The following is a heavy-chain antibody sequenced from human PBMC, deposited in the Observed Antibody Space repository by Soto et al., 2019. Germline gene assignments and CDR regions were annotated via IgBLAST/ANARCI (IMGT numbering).Heavy chain of an antibody. V-gene: IGHV1-69*02. Sequence: QVQLVQSGAEVKKPGSSVRVSCKASGDTFNFYTIHWVRQAPGQGLEWLGRIIPMVGMSNYAQRFQGRVTMIADKATSTGCMQLSSLRSEYTALYYCATSYGSGSRPFDNWGQGTLVSVSS. CDR3: ATSYGSGSRPFDN. D-gene: IGHD3-10*01. CDR1: GDTFNFYT. CDR2: IIPMVGMS. J-gene: IGHJ5*02.